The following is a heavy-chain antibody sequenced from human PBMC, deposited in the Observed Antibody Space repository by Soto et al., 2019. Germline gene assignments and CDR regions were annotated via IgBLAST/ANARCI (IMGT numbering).Heavy chain of an antibody. Sequence: QLQLQESGPGLVKPSETLSLTCTVSGGSISSSSYYWGWIRQPPGKGLEWIGSIYYSGSTYYNPSLKSRVTISVDTSKNQFSLKLSSVTAADTAVYYCARLGSYYYDSSGPRRAFDIWGQGTMVTVSS. CDR2: IYYSGST. J-gene: IGHJ3*02. CDR1: GGSISSSSYY. V-gene: IGHV4-39*01. CDR3: ARLGSYYYDSSGPRRAFDI. D-gene: IGHD3-22*01.